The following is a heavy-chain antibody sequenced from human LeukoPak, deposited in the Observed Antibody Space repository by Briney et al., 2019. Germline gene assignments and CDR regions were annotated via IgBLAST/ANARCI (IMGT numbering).Heavy chain of an antibody. CDR3: ARSPYSNYGAFDI. J-gene: IGHJ3*02. V-gene: IGHV4-59*01. CDR1: GGSIGSYY. CDR2: IYYSGST. D-gene: IGHD4-11*01. Sequence: SETLSLTCTVSGGSIGSYYWSWIRQPPGKGLEWIGYIYYSGSTKYNPSLKSRVTMSLDPSKNQFSLKLSSVTAADTAVYYCARSPYSNYGAFDIWGQGTMVTVSS.